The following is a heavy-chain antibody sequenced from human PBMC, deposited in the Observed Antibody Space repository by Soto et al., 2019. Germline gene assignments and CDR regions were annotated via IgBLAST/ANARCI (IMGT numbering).Heavy chain of an antibody. D-gene: IGHD3-22*01. CDR1: GDSISSYY. CDR2: INSRASP. J-gene: IGHJ5*02. V-gene: IGHV4-59*01. CDR3: ARDRAFYYDSSAYYYQDSWFDP. Sequence: SETLSLTCTVSGDSISSYYWSWTRQPPANGLEWVGYINSRASPNYIPSLKSRVTIAVDTSKYQFSLKLSSVTAADTYVYYCARDRAFYYDSSAYYYQDSWFDPSGQGTLVTV.